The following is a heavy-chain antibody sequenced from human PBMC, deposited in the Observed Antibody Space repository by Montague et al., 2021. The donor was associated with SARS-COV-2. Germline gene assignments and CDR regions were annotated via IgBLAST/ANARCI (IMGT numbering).Heavy chain of an antibody. CDR1: GGSITGSSYY. D-gene: IGHD1-7*01. Sequence: SETLSLTCTVSGGSITGSSYYWAWVRRSPRKGLEWLGSIFYSGSTYDNPSLKSRVTMSLDTSKNQFSLNLTSVTAADTAVYYCARPGRDRSAWNSWGWFDPWGQGIPVTVSS. V-gene: IGHV4-39*07. J-gene: IGHJ5*02. CDR2: IFYSGST. CDR3: ARPGRDRSAWNSWGWFDP.